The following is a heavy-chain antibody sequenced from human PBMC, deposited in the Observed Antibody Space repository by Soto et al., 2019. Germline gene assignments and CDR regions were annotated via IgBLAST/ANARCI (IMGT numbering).Heavy chain of an antibody. D-gene: IGHD2-8*01. CDR3: ARGLNPLHFDY. CDR1: GVSFSSHS. J-gene: IGHJ4*02. Sequence: SETLSLTCTVSGVSFSSHSWNWIRKRPGKGLEWIGYIHYSGITNYSPSLKSRVNISLDTSAKIFSLKLTSVATADTAVYDCARGLNPLHFDYWGQGLMVTV. CDR2: IHYSGIT. V-gene: IGHV4-59*11.